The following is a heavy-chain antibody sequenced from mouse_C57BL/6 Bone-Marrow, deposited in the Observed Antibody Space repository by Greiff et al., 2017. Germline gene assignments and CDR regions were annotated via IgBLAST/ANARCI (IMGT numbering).Heavy chain of an antibody. Sequence: QVQLQQPGAELVRPGSSVKLSCKASGYTFTSYWMHWVKQRPIQGLEWIGNIDPSDSETHYNQKFKDKATLTVDKSYSTAYMQLSSLTSEDSAVYDCARIVDFYWYFEVWGTGTTVTVSS. V-gene: IGHV1-52*01. J-gene: IGHJ1*03. CDR3: ARIVDFYWYFEV. CDR2: IDPSDSET. CDR1: GYTFTSYW.